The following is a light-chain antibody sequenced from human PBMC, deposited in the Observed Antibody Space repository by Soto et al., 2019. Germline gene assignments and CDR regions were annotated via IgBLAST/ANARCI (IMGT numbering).Light chain of an antibody. J-gene: IGKJ3*01. CDR2: DAS. Sequence: EIVLTQSPATLSLSPGERATLSCRASQSVSSYLAWYQQKPGQAPRLLIYDASNRATGIPARFSGSGSGTYFTLTISSLEPEDFAVYYCQQRSNWPPLFGPGTKVDIK. CDR3: QQRSNWPPL. V-gene: IGKV3-11*01. CDR1: QSVSSY.